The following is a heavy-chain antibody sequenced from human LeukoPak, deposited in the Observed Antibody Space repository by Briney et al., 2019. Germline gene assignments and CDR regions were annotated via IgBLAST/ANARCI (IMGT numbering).Heavy chain of an antibody. V-gene: IGHV1-18*01. CDR2: ISAYNGNT. CDR1: GYTFTSYG. CDR3: ARSERLLWFGELTIDNWFDP. D-gene: IGHD3-10*01. J-gene: IGHJ5*02. Sequence: GASVKVSCKASGYTFTSYGISWVRQAPGQGLEWMGWISAYNGNTNYAQKLQGRVTMTTDTSTSTAYMELRSLRSDDTAVYYCARSERLLWFGELTIDNWFDPWGQGTLVTVSS.